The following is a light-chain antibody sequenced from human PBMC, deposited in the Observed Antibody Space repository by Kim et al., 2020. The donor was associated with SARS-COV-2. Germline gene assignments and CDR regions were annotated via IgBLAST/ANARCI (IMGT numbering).Light chain of an antibody. CDR3: NSHTTSNTVI. CDR1: NSDVGAYDY. Sequence: QSALTQPASVSGSPGQSITISCTGTNSDVGAYDYVSWYQQHPGKAPKLLIYDVTVRPSGISDRFSGSKSGNTASLTISGLQSEDDADYYCNSHTTSNTVIFGGGTRLTVL. J-gene: IGLJ2*01. CDR2: DVT. V-gene: IGLV2-14*03.